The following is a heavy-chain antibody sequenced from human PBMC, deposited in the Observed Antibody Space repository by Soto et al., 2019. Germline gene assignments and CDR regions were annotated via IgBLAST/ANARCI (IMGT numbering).Heavy chain of an antibody. CDR2: IKEDATQR. Sequence: GSSLRLSCVGYGVSSRGFWMGWVRQAPGKGPEWVANIKEDATQRNYADSVRGRFTISRDTATISLYLEMNNLRADETAVYYCTRDQFWGQGTLVTVSS. CDR1: GVSSRGFW. V-gene: IGHV3-7*05. CDR3: TRDQF. J-gene: IGHJ4*02.